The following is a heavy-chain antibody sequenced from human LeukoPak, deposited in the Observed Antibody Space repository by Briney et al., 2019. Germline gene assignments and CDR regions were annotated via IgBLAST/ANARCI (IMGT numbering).Heavy chain of an antibody. CDR3: ARPDSSGWSTYYYYYYMDV. V-gene: IGHV3-7*01. D-gene: IGHD6-19*01. CDR2: IKQDGSEK. J-gene: IGHJ6*03. Sequence: GGSLRLSCAASGFTFSTYWMSWVRQAPGKGLEWVANIKQDGSEKDYVDSVKGRFTISRDNAKNSLYLQMNSLRAEDTAVYYCARPDSSGWSTYYYYYYMDVWGKGTTVTVSS. CDR1: GFTFSTYW.